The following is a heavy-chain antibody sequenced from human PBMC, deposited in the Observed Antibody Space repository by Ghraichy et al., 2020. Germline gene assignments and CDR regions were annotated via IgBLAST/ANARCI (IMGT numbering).Heavy chain of an antibody. CDR2: MFHSGTI. V-gene: IGHV4-59*01. CDR1: GGSTINSY. D-gene: IGHD3-10*01. CDR3: ARGTYGPGNYYYMDI. Sequence: SETLSLTCTVSGGSTINSYWTWIRQSPGKGLEWLGFMFHSGTINYTPSLKSRVTISINTSKNQFYLKLNSVTAADTAVYYCARGTYGPGNYYYMDIWGKGTTVTVSS. J-gene: IGHJ6*03.